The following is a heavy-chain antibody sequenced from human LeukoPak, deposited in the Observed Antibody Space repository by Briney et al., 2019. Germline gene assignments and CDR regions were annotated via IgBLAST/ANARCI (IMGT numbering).Heavy chain of an antibody. D-gene: IGHD1-26*01. J-gene: IGHJ3*02. Sequence: ASVKVSCKVSGYTLNESSMHWVRQAPGKGREWMGGLDPEDGETISAQKLQGRVTMTEDTSTDTAYMELSSLRSGDTAVYYCTAGMGAHAFDIWGQGTMVTVSS. CDR3: TAGMGAHAFDI. CDR2: LDPEDGET. CDR1: GYTLNESS. V-gene: IGHV1-24*01.